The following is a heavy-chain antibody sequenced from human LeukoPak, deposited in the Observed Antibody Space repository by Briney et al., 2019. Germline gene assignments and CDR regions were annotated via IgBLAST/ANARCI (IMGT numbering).Heavy chain of an antibody. CDR3: ARQFTRELERCDWFDY. V-gene: IGHV4-34*01. J-gene: IGHJ4*02. Sequence: PSETLSLTCAVYGGSFSGYYWSWIRQPPGKGLEWIGEINHSGSTNYNPSLKSRVTISVDTSKNQFSLKLSSVTAADTAVYYCARQFTRELERCDWFDYWGQGTLVTVSS. D-gene: IGHD1-1*01. CDR2: INHSGST. CDR1: GGSFSGYY.